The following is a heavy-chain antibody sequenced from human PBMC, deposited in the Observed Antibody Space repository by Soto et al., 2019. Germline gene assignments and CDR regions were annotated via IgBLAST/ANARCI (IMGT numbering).Heavy chain of an antibody. CDR3: ARSRSSWYGWFDP. J-gene: IGHJ5*02. D-gene: IGHD6-13*01. CDR1: GGSISSGDYY. CDR2: IYYSGST. V-gene: IGHV4-30-4*01. Sequence: QVQLQESGPGLVKPSQTLSLTCTVSGGSISSGDYYWSWIRQPPGKGLEWIGYIYYSGSTYYNPSLKSRVTISVDTSKNQFPLKLSSVTAADTAVYYCARSRSSWYGWFDPWGQGTLVTVSS.